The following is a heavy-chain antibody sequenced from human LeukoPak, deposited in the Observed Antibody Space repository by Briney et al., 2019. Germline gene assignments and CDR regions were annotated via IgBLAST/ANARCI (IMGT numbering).Heavy chain of an antibody. V-gene: IGHV1-69*13. J-gene: IGHJ4*02. CDR3: ARTGGYCSSTSCYPEMYYFDY. CDR2: IIPIFGTA. Sequence: ASVKVSCKASGGTFSSYATSWVRQAPGQELEWMGGIIPIFGTANYAQKFQGRVTITADESTSTAYMELSSLRSEDTAVYYCARTGGYCSSTSCYPEMYYFDYWGQGTLVTVSS. D-gene: IGHD2-2*01. CDR1: GGTFSSYA.